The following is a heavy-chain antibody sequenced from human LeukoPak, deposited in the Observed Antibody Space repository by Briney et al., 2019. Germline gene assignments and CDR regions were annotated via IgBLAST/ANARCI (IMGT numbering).Heavy chain of an antibody. CDR2: VSGSSSYI. J-gene: IGHJ6*04. CDR1: GFTFSSYS. Sequence: PGGSLRLSCAASGFTFSSYSMNWFLQAPGKGLEEGSSVSGSSSYIYYAASVKSRFTISRDNAKNSLYLQMNSLRAEDTAVYYCAELGITMIGGVWGKGTTVTISS. CDR3: AELGITMIGGV. V-gene: IGHV3-21*01. D-gene: IGHD3-10*02.